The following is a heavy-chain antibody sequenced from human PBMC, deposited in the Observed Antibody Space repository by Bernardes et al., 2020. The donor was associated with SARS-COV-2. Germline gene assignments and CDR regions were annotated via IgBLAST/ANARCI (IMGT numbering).Heavy chain of an antibody. CDR2: IHYRGAT. CDR3: ARYGGDSGSYYPYFDY. D-gene: IGHD1-26*01. Sequence: LSLTCTVSGGSVSSENDYWTWIRQSPGKAMEWIGNIHYRGATNYSPSLKSRLAMSLDTSGNQFSLKLTSVTAADTAVYYCARYGGDSGSYYPYFDYWGQGTLVTVSS. V-gene: IGHV4-61*01. CDR1: GGSVSSENDY. J-gene: IGHJ4*02.